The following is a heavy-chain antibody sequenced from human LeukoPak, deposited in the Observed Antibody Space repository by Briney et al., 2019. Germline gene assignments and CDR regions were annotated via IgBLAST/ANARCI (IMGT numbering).Heavy chain of an antibody. CDR2: TNTNTGNP. CDR3: ARDALDIVWGEGLEWYYFDY. Sequence: ASVKVSCTASGYTFTSYAMNWVRQAPGQGLEWMGLTNTNTGNPTYAQGFTGRFVFSLDTSVSTAYLQISSLKAEDTAVYYCARDALDIVWGEGLEWYYFDYWGQGTLVTVSS. CDR1: GYTFTSYA. V-gene: IGHV7-4-1*02. D-gene: IGHD2-2*03. J-gene: IGHJ4*02.